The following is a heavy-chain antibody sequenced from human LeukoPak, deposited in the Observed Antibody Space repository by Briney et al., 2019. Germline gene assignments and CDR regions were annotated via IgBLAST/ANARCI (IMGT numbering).Heavy chain of an antibody. Sequence: SETLSLTCTVSGGSISSYYCSWIRQPPGKGLEWVGHIYYLGSTNYNPSLKSRVTISIDTSKNYFSLKLNSVIAADTAVYYCARDRPGSYWYFDLWGRGTLVTVSS. CDR1: GGSISSYY. CDR2: IYYLGST. V-gene: IGHV4-59*01. D-gene: IGHD3-10*01. J-gene: IGHJ2*01. CDR3: ARDRPGSYWYFDL.